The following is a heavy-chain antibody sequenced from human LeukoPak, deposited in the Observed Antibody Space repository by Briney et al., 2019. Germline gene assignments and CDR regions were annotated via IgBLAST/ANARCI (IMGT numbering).Heavy chain of an antibody. CDR1: GFTFSSYA. V-gene: IGHV3-23*01. J-gene: IGHJ4*02. CDR3: ARWAYGAELNYFDY. CDR2: ISGIGGTT. Sequence: GGSLRLSCAASGFTFSSYAMSWVRQAPGKGLEWVSVISGIGGTTYFADSVKGRFTISRDNSKNTLYLQMNSLRAEDTAVYYCARWAYGAELNYFDYWGQGTLVTVSS. D-gene: IGHD4-17*01.